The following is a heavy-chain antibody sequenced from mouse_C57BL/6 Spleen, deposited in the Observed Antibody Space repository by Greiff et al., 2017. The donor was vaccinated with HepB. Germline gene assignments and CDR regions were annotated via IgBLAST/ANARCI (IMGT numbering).Heavy chain of an antibody. CDR3: ARAYGSNWYFDV. V-gene: IGHV5-4*03. J-gene: IGHJ1*03. CDR2: ISDGGSYT. Sequence: EVKLVESGGGLVKPGGSLKLSCAASGFTFSSYAMSWVRQTPEKRLEWVATISDGGSYTYYPDNVKGRFTISRDNDKNNLYLQMSHLKSEDTAMYYCARAYGSNWYFDVWGTGTTVTVSS. CDR1: GFTFSSYA. D-gene: IGHD1-1*01.